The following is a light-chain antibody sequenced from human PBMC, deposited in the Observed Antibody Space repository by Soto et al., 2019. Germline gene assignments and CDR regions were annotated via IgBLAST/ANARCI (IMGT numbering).Light chain of an antibody. V-gene: IGKV3-11*01. CDR2: DAS. CDR1: QSVSSY. Sequence: EIVLTQSPATLSLSPGERATLSCRASQSVSSYLAWYQQKPGQAPRLLIYDASNRATGIPARFSGSGSGTDFTHSIRSLEPEDFAVYYCQQRSNWPSLYTFGQGTKLEIK. CDR3: QQRSNWPSLYT. J-gene: IGKJ2*01.